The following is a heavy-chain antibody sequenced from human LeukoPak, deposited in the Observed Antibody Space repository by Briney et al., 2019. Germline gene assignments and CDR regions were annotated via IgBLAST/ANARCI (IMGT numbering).Heavy chain of an antibody. CDR1: GFTFSSYW. V-gene: IGHV3-7*01. CDR2: TKQDGSEK. Sequence: GGSLRLSCAASGFTFSSYWMTWVRQAPGKGLEWVANTKQDGSEKYYVDSVKGRFTIFRDNAKNSLYLQMNSLRAEDTAVYYCAKDSPNYYDSSGYHPWGQGTLVTVSS. CDR3: AKDSPNYYDSSGYHP. D-gene: IGHD3-22*01. J-gene: IGHJ5*02.